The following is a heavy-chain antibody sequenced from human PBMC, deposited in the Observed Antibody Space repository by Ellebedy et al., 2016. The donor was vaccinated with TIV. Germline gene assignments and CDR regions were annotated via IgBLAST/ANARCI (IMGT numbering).Heavy chain of an antibody. CDR2: IYYSGST. CDR1: GGSISSGGYY. D-gene: IGHD3/OR15-3a*01. V-gene: IGHV4-31*03. J-gene: IGHJ6*02. Sequence: LRLSCTVSGGSISSGGYYWSWIRQHPGKGLEWIGYIYYSGSTYYNPSLKSRVTISVDTSKNQFSLKRSSVTAAATAVYYCARETRGDWSHYYYGMDVWGQGTTVTVSS. CDR3: ARETRGDWSHYYYGMDV.